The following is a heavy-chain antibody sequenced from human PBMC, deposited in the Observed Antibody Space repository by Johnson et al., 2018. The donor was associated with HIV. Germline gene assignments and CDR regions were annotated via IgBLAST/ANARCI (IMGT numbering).Heavy chain of an antibody. CDR1: GFTVSSNY. CDR3: ATSGSYDAFDI. V-gene: IGHV3-66*01. D-gene: IGHD1-26*01. Sequence: EVQLVESGGGLVQPGGSLRLSCAASGFTVSSNYMSWVRQAPGKGLEWVSIIYSVGSTYYADSVKGRFTISRDNSKNTLYLQMNSLRAEDTAVYYCATSGSYDAFDIWGQGTMVTVSS. J-gene: IGHJ3*02. CDR2: IYSVGST.